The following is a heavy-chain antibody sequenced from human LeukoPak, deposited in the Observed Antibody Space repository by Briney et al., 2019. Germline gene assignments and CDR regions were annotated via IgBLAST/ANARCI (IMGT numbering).Heavy chain of an antibody. Sequence: GGSLGLSCGASGYTFSDYTMNWVRQAPGKGPEWISYISSGGSVMHYADSVKGRFTISRDNVENSLYLQMNSLRVEDTAVYYCTRDLEYWGQGVLVTVSS. V-gene: IGHV3-48*01. CDR1: GYTFSDYT. CDR2: ISSGGSVM. J-gene: IGHJ4*02. CDR3: TRDLEY.